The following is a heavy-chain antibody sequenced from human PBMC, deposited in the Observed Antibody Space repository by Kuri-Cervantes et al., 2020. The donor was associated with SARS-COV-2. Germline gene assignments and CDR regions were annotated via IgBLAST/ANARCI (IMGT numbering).Heavy chain of an antibody. V-gene: IGHV3-48*04. J-gene: IGHJ6*03. D-gene: IGHD3-9*01. CDR3: ARDRGYFDWFYMDV. CDR1: GFTFSSCS. Sequence: GGSLRLSCAASGFTFSSCSMNWVRQAPGKGLEWVSYISSSSSTIYYADSVEGRFTISRDNAKNSLYLQMNSLRAEDTAVYYCARDRGYFDWFYMDVWGKGTTVTVSS. CDR2: ISSSSSTI.